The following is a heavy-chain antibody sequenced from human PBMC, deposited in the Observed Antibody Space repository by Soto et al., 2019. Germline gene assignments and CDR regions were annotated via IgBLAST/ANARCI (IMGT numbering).Heavy chain of an antibody. CDR3: TRHPGLRYCVGVRCSNWLDP. V-gene: IGHV4-59*01. CDR2: IYYSGST. CDR1: GGSISSYY. Sequence: SETLSLTCTVSGGSISSYYWSWIRQPPGKGLEWIGYIYYSGSTNYNPSLKSRVTISVDTSKNQFSLKLSSVTAADTAMYYCTRHPGLRYCVGVRCSNWLDPWGQGTLVTVSS. J-gene: IGHJ5*02. D-gene: IGHD2-15*01.